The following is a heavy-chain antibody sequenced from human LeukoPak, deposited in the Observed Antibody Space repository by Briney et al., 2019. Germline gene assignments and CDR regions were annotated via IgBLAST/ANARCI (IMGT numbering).Heavy chain of an antibody. CDR1: GFTFSDYY. J-gene: IGHJ4*02. V-gene: IGHV3-11*01. CDR3: ARPSGSYDPYFDY. D-gene: IGHD1-26*01. CDR2: ISSSGGTT. Sequence: GGSLRLSCAASGFTFSDYYMSWIRQAPGKGLEWVSYISSSGGTTYYTDSVEGRFTISRDNAKNLLYLQMSGLRAEDTAVYYCARPSGSYDPYFDYWGQGTLVTVSS.